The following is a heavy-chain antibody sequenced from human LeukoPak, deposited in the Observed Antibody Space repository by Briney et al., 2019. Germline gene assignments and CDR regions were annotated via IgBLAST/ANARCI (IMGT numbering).Heavy chain of an antibody. D-gene: IGHD5-24*01. V-gene: IGHV4-59*08. CDR2: IYYSGST. CDR3: ARRDGYNRAWAFDI. CDR1: GVSISSYY. J-gene: IGHJ3*02. Sequence: SETLSLTCTVSGVSISSYYWSWIRQPPGKGLEWIGYIYYSGSTNYNPSLKSRVTISVDTSKNQFSLKLSSVTAADTAVYYCARRDGYNRAWAFDIWGQGTMVTVSS.